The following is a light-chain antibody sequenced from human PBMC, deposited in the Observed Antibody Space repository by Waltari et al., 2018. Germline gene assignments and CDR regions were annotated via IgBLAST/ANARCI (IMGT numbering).Light chain of an antibody. CDR1: SSNIGAGSD. CDR3: QSYDSSLSVV. Sequence: QSVLTQPPSVSGAPGQRVTISCTWGSSNIGAGSDVHWYQQLPGTAPKLLIYGNSNRPSGVPDRFSGSKSGTSASLAITGLQAEDEADYYCQSYDSSLSVVFGGGTKLTVL. CDR2: GNS. V-gene: IGLV1-40*01. J-gene: IGLJ2*01.